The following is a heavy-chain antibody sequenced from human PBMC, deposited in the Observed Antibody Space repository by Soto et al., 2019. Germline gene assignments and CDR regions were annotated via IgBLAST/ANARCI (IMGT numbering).Heavy chain of an antibody. CDR1: GFTFSSYA. Sequence: GGSLRLSCAASGFTFSSYAMSWVRQAPGKGLEWVSAISGSGGSTYYADSVKGRFTISRDNSKNTLYLQMNSLRAEDTAVYYCAKDLKGRGIAAQFDYWGQGTLVTVSS. V-gene: IGHV3-23*01. D-gene: IGHD6-6*01. CDR2: ISGSGGST. J-gene: IGHJ4*02. CDR3: AKDLKGRGIAAQFDY.